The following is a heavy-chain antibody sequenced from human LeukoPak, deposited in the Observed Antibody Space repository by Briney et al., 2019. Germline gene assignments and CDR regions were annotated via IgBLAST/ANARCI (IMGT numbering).Heavy chain of an antibody. CDR1: RIIVSSNY. V-gene: IGHV3-66*01. CDR3: ARDRSWFDP. J-gene: IGHJ5*02. Sequence: GGSLRLSCVASRIIVSSNYMTWVRQAPGKGLEWVSVIYSGGSTYYADSVKGRFTISRDNSKNTLYLQMNNLRVEDTAVYYCARDRSWFDPWGQGTPVTVSS. D-gene: IGHD6-19*01. CDR2: IYSGGST.